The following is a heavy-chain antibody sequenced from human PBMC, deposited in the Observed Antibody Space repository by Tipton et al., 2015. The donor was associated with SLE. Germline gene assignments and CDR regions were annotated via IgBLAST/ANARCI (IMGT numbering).Heavy chain of an antibody. CDR3: ARSSSWSTLYYFDY. CDR2: ISSSSSYI. D-gene: IGHD6-13*01. V-gene: IGHV3-21*01. Sequence: GSLRLSCAASGFTFSSYSMNWVRQAPGKGLEWVSSISSSSSYIYYADSVKGRFTISRDNAKNSLYLQMNSLRAEDTAVYYCARSSSWSTLYYFDYWGQGTLVTVSS. CDR1: GFTFSSYS. J-gene: IGHJ4*02.